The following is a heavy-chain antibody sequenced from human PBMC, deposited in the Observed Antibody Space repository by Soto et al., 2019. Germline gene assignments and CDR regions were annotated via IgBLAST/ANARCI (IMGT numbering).Heavy chain of an antibody. CDR1: GFTFSSYG. CDR2: ISYDGSNK. J-gene: IGHJ6*03. Sequence: QVQLVESGGGVVQPGRSLRLSCAASGFTFSSYGMHWVRQAPGKGLEWVAVISYDGSNKYYADSVKGRFTISRDNSKNTLYLQMNSLRAEDTAVYYCAHDYYGSGTHHRVYYYYYKDVWGKGTTVTDSS. CDR3: AHDYYGSGTHHRVYYYYYKDV. D-gene: IGHD3-10*01. V-gene: IGHV3-30*18.